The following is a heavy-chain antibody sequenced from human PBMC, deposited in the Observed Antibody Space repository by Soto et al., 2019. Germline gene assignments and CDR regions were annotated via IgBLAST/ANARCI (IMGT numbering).Heavy chain of an antibody. CDR3: AIHPSSSSGWFDP. CDR1: GASFSDANYY. D-gene: IGHD6-6*01. CDR2: FYYDGRT. V-gene: IGHV4-39*01. J-gene: IGHJ5*02. Sequence: SETLSLTCIVSGASFSDANYYWVWIRQPPGEGLEWIGSFYYDGRTYYNASLKSRVTISVDTSKNQFSLKLSSVTAAATAVYYCAIHPSSSSGWFDPWGQGTLVTVSS.